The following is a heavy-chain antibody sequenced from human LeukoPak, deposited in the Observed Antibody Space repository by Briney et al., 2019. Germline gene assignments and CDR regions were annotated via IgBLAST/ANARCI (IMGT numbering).Heavy chain of an antibody. J-gene: IGHJ3*02. CDR1: GGTFSSYA. V-gene: IGHV1-69*05. D-gene: IGHD1-26*01. CDR2: IIPIFGTA. Sequence: SVKVSCKASGGTFSSYAISWVRQAPGQGLEWMGGIIPIFGTANYAQKFQGRVTITTDESTSTAYMELSSLRSEDTAVYYCARAGGLPRRNAFDIWGQGTMVTVSS. CDR3: ARAGGLPRRNAFDI.